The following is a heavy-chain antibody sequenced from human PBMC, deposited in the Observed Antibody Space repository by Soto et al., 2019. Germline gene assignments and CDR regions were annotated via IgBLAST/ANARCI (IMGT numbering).Heavy chain of an antibody. V-gene: IGHV3-13*01. CDR2: IGTAGDT. D-gene: IGHD4-17*01. Sequence: PGGSLRLSCAASGFTFSSYDMHWVRQATGKGLEWVSAIGTAGDTYYPGSVKGRFTISRENAKNSLYLQMNSLRAGDTAVYYCARDPGDGGFDPWGQGTLVTVSS. J-gene: IGHJ5*02. CDR3: ARDPGDGGFDP. CDR1: GFTFSSYD.